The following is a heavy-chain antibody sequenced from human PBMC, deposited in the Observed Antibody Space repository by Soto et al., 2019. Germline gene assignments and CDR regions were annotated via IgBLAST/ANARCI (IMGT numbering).Heavy chain of an antibody. Sequence: EVQLVESGGGLVKPGGPLSLSCAASGFPFRSYSMNWDRQPPGKGLEWVSSISSSSSYIYYADPVKARFTISRDNAKNSLYLQMNILRAEDTAVYYCARDDYGDFNDYWGQGTLVTVSS. D-gene: IGHD4-17*01. J-gene: IGHJ4*02. CDR3: ARDDYGDFNDY. V-gene: IGHV3-21*01. CDR1: GFPFRSYS. CDR2: ISSSSSYI.